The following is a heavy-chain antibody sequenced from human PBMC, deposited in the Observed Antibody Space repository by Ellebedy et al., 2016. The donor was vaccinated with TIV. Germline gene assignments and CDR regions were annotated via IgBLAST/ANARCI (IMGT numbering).Heavy chain of an antibody. J-gene: IGHJ4*02. Sequence: GESLKISXAASGFTFSSYAMSWVRQAPGKGLEWVSAISGSGGSTYYADSVKGRFTISRDNSKNTLYLQMNSLRAEDTAVYYCAKCHTPYEFGTTDYWGQGTLVTVSS. CDR2: ISGSGGST. D-gene: IGHD3-10*01. CDR1: GFTFSSYA. CDR3: AKCHTPYEFGTTDY. V-gene: IGHV3-23*01.